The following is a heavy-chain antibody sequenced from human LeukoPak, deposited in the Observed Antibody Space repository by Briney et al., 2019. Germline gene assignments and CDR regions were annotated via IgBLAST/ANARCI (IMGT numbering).Heavy chain of an antibody. V-gene: IGHV5-51*01. CDR2: IYPGDSDT. CDR1: GYSFTSYW. Sequence: GESLKISCKGSGYSFTSYWIGWVRQMPGKGLEWMGIIYPGDSDTRYSPSFQGQVTISADKSISTAYLQWSSLKASDTAMYYCARQPDSGYGINWFDPWGQGTLVTVSS. J-gene: IGHJ5*02. CDR3: ARQPDSGYGINWFDP. D-gene: IGHD5-12*01.